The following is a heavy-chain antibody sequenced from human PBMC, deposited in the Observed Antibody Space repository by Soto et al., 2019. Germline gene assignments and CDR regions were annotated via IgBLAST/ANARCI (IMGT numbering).Heavy chain of an antibody. J-gene: IGHJ6*02. CDR3: ARVGEAAPYGMDV. Sequence: ASVKVSCKASGYTFTSYGISWVRQAPGQGLEWMGWISAYNGNTNYAQKLQGRVTMTTDTSTSTAYMELRSLRSADTAVYYCARVGEAAPYGMDVWGQGTTVTVSS. D-gene: IGHD6-13*01. CDR2: ISAYNGNT. V-gene: IGHV1-18*04. CDR1: GYTFTSYG.